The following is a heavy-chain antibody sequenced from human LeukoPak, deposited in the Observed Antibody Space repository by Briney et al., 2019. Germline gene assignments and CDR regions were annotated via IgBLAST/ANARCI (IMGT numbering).Heavy chain of an antibody. Sequence: GGSLRLSCAASGFTFSSYSMNWVRQAPAKGLEWVSSISSSSSYIYYADSVKGRFTISRDNAKNSLYLQMNSLRADDTAVYYCARHEGSQYSGYDRSWFDPWGQGTLVTVSS. V-gene: IGHV3-21*04. CDR2: ISSSSSYI. CDR1: GFTFSSYS. CDR3: ARHEGSQYSGYDRSWFDP. J-gene: IGHJ5*02. D-gene: IGHD5-12*01.